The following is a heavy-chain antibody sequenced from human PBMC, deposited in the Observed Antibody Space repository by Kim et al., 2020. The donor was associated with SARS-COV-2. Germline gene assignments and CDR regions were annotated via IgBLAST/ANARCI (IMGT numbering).Heavy chain of an antibody. Sequence: LETLSLTCAVYGGSFSGYYWSWIRQPPGKGLEWIGEINHSGSTNYNPSLKSRVTISVDTSKNQFSLKLSSVTAADTAVYYCARGQSITIGFDPWGQGTLVTVSS. CDR1: GGSFSGYY. J-gene: IGHJ5*02. V-gene: IGHV4-34*01. CDR2: INHSGST. CDR3: ARGQSITIGFDP. D-gene: IGHD3-3*01.